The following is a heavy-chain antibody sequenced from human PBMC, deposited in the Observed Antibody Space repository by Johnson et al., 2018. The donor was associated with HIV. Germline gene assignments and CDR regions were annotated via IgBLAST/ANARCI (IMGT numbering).Heavy chain of an antibody. Sequence: EVQLVESGGGVVQPGRSLRLSCAASGFTFSSYAMHWVRQAPGKGLEWVSGINWNGGSTGYADSVKGRFTISRDNAKNSLYLQMNSLRAEATAVYYCARKQWLAKISSDAFDIWGQGTMVTVSS. CDR2: INWNGGST. CDR1: GFTFSSYA. CDR3: ARKQWLAKISSDAFDI. D-gene: IGHD6-19*01. J-gene: IGHJ3*02. V-gene: IGHV3-20*04.